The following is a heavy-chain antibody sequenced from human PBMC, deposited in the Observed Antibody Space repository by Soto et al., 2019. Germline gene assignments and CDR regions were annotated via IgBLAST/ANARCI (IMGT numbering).Heavy chain of an antibody. V-gene: IGHV5-51*01. Sequence: ESLKISCKGSGYSFTSYWIGWVRQMPGKGLEWMGIIYPGDSDTRYSPSFQGQVTISADKSISTAYLQWSSLKASDTAMYYCARPIAYDCSGYYYVPNLFDPWGQRTLVTVSS. CDR1: GYSFTSYW. CDR2: IYPGDSDT. CDR3: ARPIAYDCSGYYYVPNLFDP. D-gene: IGHD3-22*01. J-gene: IGHJ5*02.